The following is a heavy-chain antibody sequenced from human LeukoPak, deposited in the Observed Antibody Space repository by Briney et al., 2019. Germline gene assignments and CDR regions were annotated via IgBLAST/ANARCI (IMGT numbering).Heavy chain of an antibody. D-gene: IGHD6-19*01. CDR1: GFAFSYYA. CDR2: IGGSGDST. Sequence: GGSLRLSSAASGFAFSYYAMSWVRQAPGKGLEWVSTIGGSGDSTYYADSVKGRFTISRDNSKNTLYLQMNSLRAEDTAVYYCAKDLIAVAGTAFDYWGQGTLVTVSS. V-gene: IGHV3-23*01. CDR3: AKDLIAVAGTAFDY. J-gene: IGHJ4*02.